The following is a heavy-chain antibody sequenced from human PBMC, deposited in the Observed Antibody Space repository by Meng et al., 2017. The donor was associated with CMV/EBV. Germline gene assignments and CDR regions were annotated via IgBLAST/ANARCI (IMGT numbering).Heavy chain of an antibody. Sequence: QGLLVQSGAGMKKPGASVKVSCPTSGFTFSDYDIHWVRQAPGQGLEWMGWVNSNNDATNYARKFQGRVSMTRDTSISTAHMELSRLMSDDTAVYYCVRSSGWSLFDYWGQGTLVTVSS. D-gene: IGHD6-19*01. CDR3: VRSSGWSLFDY. V-gene: IGHV1-2*02. CDR1: GFTFSDYD. J-gene: IGHJ4*02. CDR2: VNSNNDAT.